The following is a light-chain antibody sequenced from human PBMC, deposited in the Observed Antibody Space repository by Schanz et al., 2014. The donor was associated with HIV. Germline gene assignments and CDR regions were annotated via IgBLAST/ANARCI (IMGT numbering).Light chain of an antibody. CDR3: QVWDSSTAGV. CDR1: NIGSES. Sequence: SSELTQPPSVSVAPGKTARITCGGNNIGSESVHWYQQKPGQAPVVVMYYDGDRPSGIPERFSGSNSGNTATLTISRAQAGDEADYYCQVWDSSTAGVFGGGTKLTVL. CDR2: YDG. V-gene: IGLV3-21*01. J-gene: IGLJ2*01.